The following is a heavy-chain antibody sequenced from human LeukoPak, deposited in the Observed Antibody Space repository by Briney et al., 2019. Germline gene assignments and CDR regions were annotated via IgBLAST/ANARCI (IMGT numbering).Heavy chain of an antibody. D-gene: IGHD6-19*01. CDR2: IYYSGST. CDR3: ARRIAVESDFDY. CDR1: GGSISSSSYY. J-gene: IGHJ4*02. V-gene: IGHV4-39*01. Sequence: SETLSLTCTVSGGSISSSSYYWGWIRQPPGKGLEWIGSIYYSGSTYYNPSLKSRVTISVDTPKNQFSLKLSSVTAADTAVYYCARRIAVESDFDYWGQGTLVTVSS.